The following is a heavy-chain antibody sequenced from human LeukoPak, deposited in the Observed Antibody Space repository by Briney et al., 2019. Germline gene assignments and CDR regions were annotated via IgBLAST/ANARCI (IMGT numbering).Heavy chain of an antibody. CDR1: GGSFSGYY. D-gene: IGHD6-19*01. J-gene: IGHJ3*02. Sequence: SETLSLTCAVYGGSFSGYYWSWIRQPPGKGLEWIGEINHSGSTNYNPSLKSRVTISVDTSKNQFSLKLSSVTAADTAAYCCARSRFVAVAGRHAFDIWGQGAMVTVSS. V-gene: IGHV4-34*01. CDR3: ARSRFVAVAGRHAFDI. CDR2: INHSGST.